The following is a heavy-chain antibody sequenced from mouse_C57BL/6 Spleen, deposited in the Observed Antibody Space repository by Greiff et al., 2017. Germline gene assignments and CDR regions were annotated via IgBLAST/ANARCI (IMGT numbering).Heavy chain of an antibody. Sequence: QVHVKQPGAELVKPGASVKMSCKASGYTFTSYWITWVKQRPGQGLEWIGDIYPGSGSTNYNEKFKSKATLTVDTSSSTAYMQLSSLTSEDSAVYYCARTEDYYGSSLFAYWGQGTLVTVSA. CDR1: GYTFTSYW. J-gene: IGHJ3*01. CDR3: ARTEDYYGSSLFAY. CDR2: IYPGSGST. V-gene: IGHV1-55*01. D-gene: IGHD1-1*01.